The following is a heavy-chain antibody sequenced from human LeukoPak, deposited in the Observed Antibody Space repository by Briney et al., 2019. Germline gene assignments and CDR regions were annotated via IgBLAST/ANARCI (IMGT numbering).Heavy chain of an antibody. D-gene: IGHD3-22*01. J-gene: IGHJ1*01. CDR2: ISWNSGSI. CDR1: GFTFDDYA. Sequence: GRSLRLSCAASGFTFDDYAMHWVRQAPGKGLEWVSGISWNSGSIGYADSVKGRFAISRDNAKNSLYLQMNSLRAEDTALYYCAKDIVGYYDSSGAGGYFQHWGQGTLVTVSS. V-gene: IGHV3-9*01. CDR3: AKDIVGYYDSSGAGGYFQH.